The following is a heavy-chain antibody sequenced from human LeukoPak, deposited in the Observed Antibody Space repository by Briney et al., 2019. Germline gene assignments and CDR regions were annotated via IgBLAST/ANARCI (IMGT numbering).Heavy chain of an antibody. D-gene: IGHD1-26*01. CDR1: GYTFTSYG. Sequence: ASVKVSCKASGYTFTSYGISWVRQAPGQGLEWMGSINPNSGGIKYAQKFQGRVTMTRDTSISTAYMELSRLRSDDTAIYYCAILGERAIGWFDPWGQGTLVTVSS. CDR3: AILGERAIGWFDP. CDR2: INPNSGGI. V-gene: IGHV1-2*02. J-gene: IGHJ5*02.